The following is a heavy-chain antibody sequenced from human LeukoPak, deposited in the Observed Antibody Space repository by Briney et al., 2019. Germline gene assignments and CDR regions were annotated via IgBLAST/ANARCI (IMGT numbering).Heavy chain of an antibody. CDR1: GGTFSSYA. V-gene: IGHV1-69*04. CDR2: IFPILGIA. D-gene: IGHD2-2*01. CDR3: ASLPSQAGSGVVPAATVEDY. Sequence: WASVKVSCKASGGTFSSYAISWVRQAPGQGLEWMGRIFPILGIANYAQKFQGRVTITADKSTSTAYMELSSLRSEDTAVYYCASLPSQAGSGVVPAATVEDYWGQGTLVTVSS. J-gene: IGHJ4*02.